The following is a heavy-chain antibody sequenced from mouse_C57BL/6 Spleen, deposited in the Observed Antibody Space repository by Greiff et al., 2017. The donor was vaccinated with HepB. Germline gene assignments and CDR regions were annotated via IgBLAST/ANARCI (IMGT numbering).Heavy chain of an antibody. D-gene: IGHD1-1*01. CDR2: IYWDDDK. CDR3: ARSLYYGSRDDYYAMDY. V-gene: IGHV8-12*01. J-gene: IGHJ4*01. CDR1: GFSLSTSGMG. Sequence: QVTLKVSGPGILQSSQTLSLTCSFSGFSLSTSGMGVSWIRQPSGKGLEWLAHIYWDDDKRYNPSLKSRLTISKDTSRNQVFLKITSVDTADTATYYCARSLYYGSRDDYYAMDYWGQGTSVTVSS.